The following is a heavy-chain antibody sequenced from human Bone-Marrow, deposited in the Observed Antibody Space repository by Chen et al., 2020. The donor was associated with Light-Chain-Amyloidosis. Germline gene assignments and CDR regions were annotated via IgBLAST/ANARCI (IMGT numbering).Heavy chain of an antibody. J-gene: IGHJ3*02. V-gene: IGHV3-74*01. CDR2: INTDGSST. CDR3: ARDSDCRSTSCYPLGTFDI. D-gene: IGHD2-2*01. CDR1: GFTFSSYW. Sequence: EVQLVESGGGLVKPGGSLRLSCVASGFTFSSYWMHWVRQAPGKGLVLVSRINTDGSSTSDADSVKGRFTISRDNAKNTLFLQMSSLRADDTAVYYCARDSDCRSTSCYPLGTFDIWGQGTMVTVSS.